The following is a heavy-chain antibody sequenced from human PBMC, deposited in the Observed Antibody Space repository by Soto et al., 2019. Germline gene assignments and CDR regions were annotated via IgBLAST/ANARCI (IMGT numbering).Heavy chain of an antibody. V-gene: IGHV1-8*01. D-gene: IGHD3-22*01. CDR1: GYTFTSYD. CDR3: ARYQKAHYYDSSGYRYYFDY. Sequence: ASVKVSCKASGYTFTSYDINWLRQATGQGLEWMGWMNPNSGNTGYAQKFQGRVTMTRNTSISTAYMELSSLRSEDTAVYYCARYQKAHYYDSSGYRYYFDYWGQGTLVTSPQ. J-gene: IGHJ4*02. CDR2: MNPNSGNT.